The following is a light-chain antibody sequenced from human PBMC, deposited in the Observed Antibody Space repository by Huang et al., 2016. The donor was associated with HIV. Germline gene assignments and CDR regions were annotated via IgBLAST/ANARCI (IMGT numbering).Light chain of an antibody. V-gene: IGKV1D-16*01. J-gene: IGKJ4*01. CDR3: QQYNFYPLT. Sequence: DIQMTQSPSSLSASIGDRVTITCRASQGISSWLAWYQQKPEKAPKSLMYAASSLQSGVPSRFSGSGSGTDVTLTISSLQPEDFATYYCQQYNFYPLTFGGGTKVEIK. CDR1: QGISSW. CDR2: AAS.